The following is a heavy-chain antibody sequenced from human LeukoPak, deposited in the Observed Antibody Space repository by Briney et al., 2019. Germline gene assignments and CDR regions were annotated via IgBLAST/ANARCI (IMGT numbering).Heavy chain of an antibody. CDR1: GGSISSGGYS. CDR2: IYHSGST. J-gene: IGHJ4*02. CDR3: ARGLATRNSYFDY. V-gene: IGHV4-30-2*01. D-gene: IGHD5-12*01. Sequence: SQTLSLTCAVSGGSISSGGYSWSWIRQPPGKGLEWIGYIYHSGSTYYNPSLKSRVTISVDRSKNQFSLKLSSVTAADTAVYCCARGLATRNSYFDYWGQGTLVTVSS.